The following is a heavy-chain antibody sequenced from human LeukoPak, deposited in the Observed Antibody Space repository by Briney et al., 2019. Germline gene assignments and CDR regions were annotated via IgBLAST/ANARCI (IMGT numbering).Heavy chain of an antibody. CDR2: ISAYNGNT. D-gene: IGHD6-19*01. J-gene: IGHJ3*02. CDR3: ARDYQYSSGWYPPVDAFDI. V-gene: IGHV1-18*01. CDR1: GYTFTSYG. Sequence: GASVKVSCKASGYTFTSYGISWVRQAPGQGLEWTGWISAYNGNTNYAQKLQGRVTMTTDTSTSTAYMELRSLRSDDTAVYYCARDYQYSSGWYPPVDAFDIWGQGTMVTVSS.